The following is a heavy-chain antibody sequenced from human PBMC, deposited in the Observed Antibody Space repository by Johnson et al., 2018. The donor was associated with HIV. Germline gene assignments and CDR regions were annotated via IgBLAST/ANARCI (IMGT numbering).Heavy chain of an antibody. J-gene: IGHJ3*02. Sequence: QVQLVESGGGVVQPGRSLRLSCAASGFTFSSYGIHWVRQAPGKGLEWEAFIWCDGSNKSYAGSVKGRFTISSDNSNNTLSLQMNSLRAEDTAVYYCAKDLMYNWNDVGAFDIWGQGTMVTVSS. D-gene: IGHD1-1*01. V-gene: IGHV3-30*02. CDR3: AKDLMYNWNDVGAFDI. CDR2: IWCDGSNK. CDR1: GFTFSSYG.